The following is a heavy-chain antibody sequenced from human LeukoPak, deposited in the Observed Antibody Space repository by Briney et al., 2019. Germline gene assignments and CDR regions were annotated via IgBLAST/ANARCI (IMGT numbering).Heavy chain of an antibody. CDR2: IYHSGST. V-gene: IGHV4-34*01. Sequence: SETLSLTCAVYGGSFSAYYWSWIRQPPGRGLEWIGEIYHSGSTNYNPSLKSRVTISVDRSKNQFSLKLSSVTAADTAVYYCARVGWPHAFDIRGQGTMVTVSS. CDR3: ARVGWPHAFDI. D-gene: IGHD2-15*01. J-gene: IGHJ3*02. CDR1: GGSFSAYY.